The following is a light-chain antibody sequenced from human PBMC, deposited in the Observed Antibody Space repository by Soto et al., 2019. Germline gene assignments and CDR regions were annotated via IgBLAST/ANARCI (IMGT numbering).Light chain of an antibody. CDR2: GNS. CDR3: QSYDSSLSPWV. CDR1: SSNIGAGYD. V-gene: IGLV1-40*01. J-gene: IGLJ3*02. Sequence: QSVLTQPPSVSGAPGQRVTISCTGSSSNIGAGYDVHWYQQLPGTAPKLIIYGNSNRPSGVPDRFSGSKSGTSASLAITGLQAEDEADYYCQSYDSSLSPWVFGGGTKVTVL.